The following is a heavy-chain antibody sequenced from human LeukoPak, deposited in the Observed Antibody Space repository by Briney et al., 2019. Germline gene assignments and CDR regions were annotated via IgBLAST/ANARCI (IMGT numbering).Heavy chain of an antibody. D-gene: IGHD3-16*01. CDR3: ARDSLRSPRADYFQH. CDR2: ISSGSSTI. V-gene: IGHV3-48*01. CDR1: GFTFSSYS. Sequence: GGSLRLSCAASGFTFSSYSMNWVRQAPGKGLEWVSYISSGSSTIYYADSVKGRFTISRDNAKNSLYLQMNSLRAKDTAVYYCARDSLRSPRADYFQHWGQGTLVTVSS. J-gene: IGHJ1*01.